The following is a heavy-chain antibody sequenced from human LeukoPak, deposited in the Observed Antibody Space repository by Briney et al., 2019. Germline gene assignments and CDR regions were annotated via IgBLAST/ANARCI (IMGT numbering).Heavy chain of an antibody. D-gene: IGHD2-8*01. J-gene: IGHJ4*02. CDR3: AREGVHHHDY. CDR1: GYTFTGYY. CDR2: INTNTGNP. V-gene: IGHV7-4-1*02. Sequence: ASVKVSCKASGYTFTGYYMHWVRQAPGQGREWMGWINTNTGNPTYAQGFTGRFVFSLDTSVSTAYLQISSLKAEDTAVYYCAREGVHHHDYWGQGTLVTVSS.